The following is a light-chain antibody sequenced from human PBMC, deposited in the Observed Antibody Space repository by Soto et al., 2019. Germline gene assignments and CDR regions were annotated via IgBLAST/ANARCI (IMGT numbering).Light chain of an antibody. V-gene: IGLV1-44*01. J-gene: IGLJ2*01. CDR3: AAWDGSLNNVL. Sequence: QAVVTQPPSASGTPGQRVTISCSGSGSSIGTNTVNWYRQLPGTAPKLLIYGDNQRPSGVPDRFSGSKSGNSASLAISGLQADDEADSYCAAWDGSLNNVLFGGGTKLTVL. CDR2: GDN. CDR1: GSSIGTNT.